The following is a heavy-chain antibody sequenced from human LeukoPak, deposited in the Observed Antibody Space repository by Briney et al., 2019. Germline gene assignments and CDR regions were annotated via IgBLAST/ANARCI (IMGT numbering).Heavy chain of an antibody. CDR3: ARATTVTTRGGVDY. CDR2: MCSSSIYT. V-gene: IGHV3-11*06. J-gene: IGHJ4*02. CDR1: GFTFSDYY. D-gene: IGHD4-17*01. Sequence: GGSLRLSCAASGFTFSDYYMSWIRQAPGKGLEWVSYMCSSSIYTNYAASVQGRFTISRDNARNSLYLQMNSLRAEDTAVYYCARATTVTTRGGVDYWGQGTLVTVSS.